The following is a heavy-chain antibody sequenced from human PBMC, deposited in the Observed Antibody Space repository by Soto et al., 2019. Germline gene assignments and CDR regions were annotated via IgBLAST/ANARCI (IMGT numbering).Heavy chain of an antibody. D-gene: IGHD3-22*01. Sequence: SEALSVTCTFSDGSISIGGYYWSWIRQHPGKGMEWIGYIYYSGSTYYNPSLKSRVTISVDTSKNQFSLKLSSVTAADTAVYYCAAEAYYYDSSGQNIIYYFDYWGQGTLVTVSS. CDR3: AAEAYYYDSSGQNIIYYFDY. J-gene: IGHJ4*02. CDR1: DGSISIGGYY. V-gene: IGHV4-31*03. CDR2: IYYSGST.